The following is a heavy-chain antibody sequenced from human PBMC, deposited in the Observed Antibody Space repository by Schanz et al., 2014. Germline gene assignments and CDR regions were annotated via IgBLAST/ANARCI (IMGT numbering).Heavy chain of an antibody. D-gene: IGHD6-13*01. CDR1: GFPFSDYF. Sequence: QVQLVDSGGGLVKPGGSLRLSCTASGFPFSDYFMAWIRQPPGRGLEWVSYIGNGGVTIYYADSVKGRFTISRDISKNTLYLQMSSLRAEDTAVYYCAKSQGSSFDSWGQGTLVTVSS. V-gene: IGHV3-11*01. CDR3: AKSQGSSFDS. CDR2: IGNGGVTI. J-gene: IGHJ4*02.